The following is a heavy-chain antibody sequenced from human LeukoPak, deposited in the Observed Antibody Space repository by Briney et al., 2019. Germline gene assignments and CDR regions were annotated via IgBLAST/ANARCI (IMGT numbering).Heavy chain of an antibody. CDR3: ARDSPGAPNDLDY. V-gene: IGHV3-23*01. D-gene: IGHD1-1*01. CDR2: ISNNGGYT. Sequence: GGSLRLSCAASGFTFSSSAMGWVRQAPGKGLEWVSAISNNGGYTYYADSVQGRFTISRDNSKSTLCLQMNSLRAEDTAVYYCARDSPGAPNDLDYWGQGTLVTVPS. CDR1: GFTFSSSA. J-gene: IGHJ4*02.